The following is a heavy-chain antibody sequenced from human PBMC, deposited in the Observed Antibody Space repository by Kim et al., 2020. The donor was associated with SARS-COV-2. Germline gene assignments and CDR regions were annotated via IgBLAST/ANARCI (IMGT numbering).Heavy chain of an antibody. Sequence: GGSLRLSCAASGFTFSSYGIHWVRQAPGKGLEWVAVISYDGSNKYYADSVKGRFTISRDNSKNTLYLQMNSLRAEDTAVYYCAKEFGGSGLYYFDYWGQGTLVTVSS. CDR1: GFTFSSYG. CDR2: ISYDGSNK. J-gene: IGHJ4*02. D-gene: IGHD3-10*01. CDR3: AKEFGGSGLYYFDY. V-gene: IGHV3-30*18.